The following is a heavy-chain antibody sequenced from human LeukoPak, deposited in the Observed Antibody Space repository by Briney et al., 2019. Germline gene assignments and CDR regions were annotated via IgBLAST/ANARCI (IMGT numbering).Heavy chain of an antibody. V-gene: IGHV3-74*01. CDR2: INTDGSST. CDR3: ARGYCSGGSCYFDY. CDR1: GFTFSSYW. Sequence: GGSLRLSCAASGFTFSSYWMHWVRQAPGKGLVWVSGINTDGSSTSYADSVKGRFTISRDNAKNSLYLQMNSLRAEDTAVYYCARGYCSGGSCYFDYWGQGTLVTVSS. J-gene: IGHJ4*02. D-gene: IGHD2-15*01.